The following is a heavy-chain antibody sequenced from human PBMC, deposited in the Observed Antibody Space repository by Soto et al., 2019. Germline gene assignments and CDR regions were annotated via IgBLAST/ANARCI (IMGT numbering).Heavy chain of an antibody. CDR2: ISTYNGNP. Sequence: QIQLVQSGAEVKKPGASVKVSCKASGYIFTSQGISWVRQAPGQGLEWMGWISTYNGNPNYAQKLQGRVTMTTNTSTTTACLELRSLASDDTAVDYCARGRTRALDYWGQGTPVIVSS. J-gene: IGHJ4*02. CDR3: ARGRTRALDY. D-gene: IGHD1-7*01. V-gene: IGHV1-18*01. CDR1: GYIFTSQG.